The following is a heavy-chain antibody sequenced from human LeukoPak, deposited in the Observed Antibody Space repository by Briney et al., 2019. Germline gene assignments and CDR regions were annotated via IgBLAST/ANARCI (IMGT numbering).Heavy chain of an antibody. CDR1: GFTFSSYW. CDR3: ARALWSNRRSGPIYYFDY. Sequence: GGSLRLSCAASGFTFSSYWMHWVRQVPGKGLVWVARINPGGSSITYADSVKGRFTISRDNAKNTLYLQMNSLRAEDTAVYYCARALWSNRRSGPIYYFDYWGQGTLVTVSS. V-gene: IGHV3-74*01. CDR2: INPGGSSI. D-gene: IGHD3-10*01. J-gene: IGHJ4*02.